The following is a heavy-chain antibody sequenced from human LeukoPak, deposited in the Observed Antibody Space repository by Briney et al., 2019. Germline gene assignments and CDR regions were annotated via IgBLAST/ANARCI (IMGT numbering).Heavy chain of an antibody. J-gene: IGHJ2*01. V-gene: IGHV1-2*02. Sequence: GASVKVSCKPSGYTFTGYYMHWVRQAPAQGLEWMGWINPNSGGTNYAQKFQGRVTMTRDTSISTAYMELSRLRSDDPAVDYCAHMTYYYDSSGPRRGYFDLWGRGTLVTVSS. CDR2: INPNSGGT. CDR1: GYTFTGYY. D-gene: IGHD3-22*01. CDR3: AHMTYYYDSSGPRRGYFDL.